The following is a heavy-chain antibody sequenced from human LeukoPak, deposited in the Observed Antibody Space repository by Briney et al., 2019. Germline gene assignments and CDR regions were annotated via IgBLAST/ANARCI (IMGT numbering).Heavy chain of an antibody. CDR2: IIPIFGTA. V-gene: IGHV1-69*13. Sequence: SVKVSCKASGGTFSSYAISWVRQAPGQGLEWMGGIIPIFGTANYAQKFQGRVTITADESTSTAYMELISLRSEDTAVYYCALGSSGGNEDWFDPWGQGTLVTVSS. CDR1: GGTFSSYA. J-gene: IGHJ5*02. CDR3: ALGSSGGNEDWFDP. D-gene: IGHD1-26*01.